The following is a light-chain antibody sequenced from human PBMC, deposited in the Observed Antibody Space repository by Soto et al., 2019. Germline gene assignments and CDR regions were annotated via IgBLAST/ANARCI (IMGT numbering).Light chain of an antibody. CDR1: SGHSSYI. Sequence: QPVLTQSSSASASLGSSVKLTCTLSSGHSSYIIAWHQQQPGKAPRYLMKLEGSGSYNKGSGVPDRFSGSSSGADRYLTISTLQFEDEADYYCETGDSNLRVFGGGTKLTVL. J-gene: IGLJ3*02. CDR2: LEGSGSY. CDR3: ETGDSNLRV. V-gene: IGLV4-60*02.